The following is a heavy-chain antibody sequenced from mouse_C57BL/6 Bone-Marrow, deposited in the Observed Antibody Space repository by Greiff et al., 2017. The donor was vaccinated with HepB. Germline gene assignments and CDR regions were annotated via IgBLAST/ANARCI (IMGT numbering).Heavy chain of an antibody. V-gene: IGHV5-4*01. J-gene: IGHJ1*03. D-gene: IGHD1-1*01. Sequence: EVQVVESGGGLVKPGGSLKLSCAASGFTFSSYAMSWVRQTPEKRLEWVATISDGGSYTYYPDNVKGRFTISRDNAKNNLYLQMSHLTSEDTAMYYCARGLYGSRGYFDVWGTGTTVTVSS. CDR1: GFTFSSYA. CDR3: ARGLYGSRGYFDV. CDR2: ISDGGSYT.